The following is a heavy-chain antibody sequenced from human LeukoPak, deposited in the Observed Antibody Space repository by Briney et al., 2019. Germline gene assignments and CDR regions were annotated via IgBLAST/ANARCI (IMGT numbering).Heavy chain of an antibody. CDR1: GFTFSSYS. V-gene: IGHV3-21*01. CDR2: ISSSSSYI. D-gene: IGHD6-13*01. CDR3: ARDTRGWGYSSSRYEYYYYYYGMDV. Sequence: GGSLRLSCAASGFTFSSYSMNWVRQAPGKGLEWVSSISSSSSYIYYADSVKGRFTISRDNAKNSLYLQMNSLRAEDTAVYYCARDTRGWGYSSSRYEYYYYYYGMDVWGQGTTVTVSS. J-gene: IGHJ6*02.